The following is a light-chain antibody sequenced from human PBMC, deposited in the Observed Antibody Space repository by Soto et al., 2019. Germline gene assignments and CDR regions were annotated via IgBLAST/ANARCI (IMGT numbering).Light chain of an antibody. CDR2: YDS. V-gene: IGLV3-21*04. CDR1: NIGSKS. J-gene: IGLJ1*01. CDR3: QVLDISSDHYV. Sequence: SYELTQPPSVSVAPGKTARITCGGNNIGSKSVHWYQQKPGQAPVLVIYYDSDRPSGIPERFSGSNSGNTATLTISRVEAGNEAEYSSQVLDISSDHYVFGTGTKLTVL.